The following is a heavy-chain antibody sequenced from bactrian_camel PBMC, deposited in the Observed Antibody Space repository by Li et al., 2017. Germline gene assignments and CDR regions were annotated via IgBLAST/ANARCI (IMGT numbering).Heavy chain of an antibody. J-gene: IGHJ4*01. CDR3: VKDGLGNWYPNEYNY. CDR1: DSTYRPYC. Sequence: VQLVESGGGSVQSGGSLKLSCAASDSTYRPYCMGWFRQGPGKGLEWVSALNSGGGSTYYSDSVKGRFTISRDNAKNTLYLQLNSLKIEDTAMYYCVKDGLGNWYPNEYNYWGQGTQVTVS. CDR2: LNSGGGST. V-gene: IGHV3S1*01. D-gene: IGHD6*01.